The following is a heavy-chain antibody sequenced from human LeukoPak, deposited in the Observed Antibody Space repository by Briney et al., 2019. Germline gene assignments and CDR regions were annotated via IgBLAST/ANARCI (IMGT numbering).Heavy chain of an antibody. CDR1: GFTFSSYG. V-gene: IGHV3-30*02. CDR3: VKDLGYYGSGSYYNQWLFDY. J-gene: IGHJ4*02. D-gene: IGHD3-10*01. CDR2: IRYDGSNK. Sequence: GGSLRLSCAASGFTFSSYGTHWVRQAPGKGLEWVAFIRYDGSNKYYADSVKGRFTISRYNSKNTLYLQMNSLRAEDTAVYYCVKDLGYYGSGSYYNQWLFDYWGQGTLVTVSS.